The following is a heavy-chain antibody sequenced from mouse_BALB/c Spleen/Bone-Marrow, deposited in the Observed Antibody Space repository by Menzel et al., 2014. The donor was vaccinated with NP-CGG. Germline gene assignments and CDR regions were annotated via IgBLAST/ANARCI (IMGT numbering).Heavy chain of an antibody. CDR3: ASPIYYDYPLFAY. D-gene: IGHD2-4*01. CDR1: GFSLTSYG. V-gene: IGHV2-9*02. CDR2: IWAGGST. Sequence: QVQLQQSGPGRVAPSQSLSITCTVSGFSLTSYGVHWVRQPPGKGLEWLGVIWAGGSTNYNSALMPRLSISKDNSKSQVFLKMNSLQTDDTAMYYCASPIYYDYPLFAYWGQGTLVTVSA. J-gene: IGHJ3*01.